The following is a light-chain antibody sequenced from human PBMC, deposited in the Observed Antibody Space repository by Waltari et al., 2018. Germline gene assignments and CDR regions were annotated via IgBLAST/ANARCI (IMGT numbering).Light chain of an antibody. CDR1: QNIGSW. V-gene: IGKV1-5*03. CDR2: KAS. Sequence: DIQMTQSPSTLSASVGDRVTITCRASQNIGSWLAWYQQKPGKAPDLLIYKASTLASGVPSRFSGSGSGTEFTLTVSSLQPDDFATYYCQQYNNYPYTFGQGTKLEI. J-gene: IGKJ2*01. CDR3: QQYNNYPYT.